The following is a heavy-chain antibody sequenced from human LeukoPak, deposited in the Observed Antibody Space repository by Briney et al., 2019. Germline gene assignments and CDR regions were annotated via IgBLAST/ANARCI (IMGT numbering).Heavy chain of an antibody. CDR3: AKVRSGSSNWALRIFDN. CDR1: GFPFGNEA. J-gene: IGHJ4*02. V-gene: IGHV3-23*01. CDR2: ISPGDGTT. Sequence: GGSLGLSCAASGFPFGNEAMGWVRQAPERGLEWVSTISPGDGTTYYADSVKGRFTIFRDNSRNTLFVQMNSLSAEDTAVYYCAKVRSGSSNWALRIFDNWGQGTLVTVSS. D-gene: IGHD4-11*01.